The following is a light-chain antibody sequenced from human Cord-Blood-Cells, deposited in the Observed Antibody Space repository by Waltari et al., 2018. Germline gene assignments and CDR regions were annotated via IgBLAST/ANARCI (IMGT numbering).Light chain of an antibody. J-gene: IGLJ3*02. CDR3: SSYAGSNNLV. CDR1: SSNVRAYKY. Sequence: QSALTQPPSAGGSPGQSVTISCTRTSSNVRAYKYVPWYQQPPGKAPKLMIYEVSNRPSGLPDRFSGSNSCTTASLTVSALQAEDEADYYCSSYAGSNNLVFGGGTKLTVL. V-gene: IGLV2-8*01. CDR2: EVS.